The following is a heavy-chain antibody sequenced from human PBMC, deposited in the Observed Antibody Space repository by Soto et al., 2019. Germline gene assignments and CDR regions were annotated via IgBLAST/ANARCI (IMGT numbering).Heavy chain of an antibody. J-gene: IGHJ5*02. Sequence: SSETLSLTCTVSGGSISSGDYYWSWIRQPPGKGPEWIGYIYYSGSTYYNPSLKSRVTISVDTSKNQFSLKLSSVTAADTAVYYCARVRTGDYRGFWFDPWGQGTLVTVSS. V-gene: IGHV4-30-4*01. CDR2: IYYSGST. CDR1: GGSISSGDYY. D-gene: IGHD4-17*01. CDR3: ARVRTGDYRGFWFDP.